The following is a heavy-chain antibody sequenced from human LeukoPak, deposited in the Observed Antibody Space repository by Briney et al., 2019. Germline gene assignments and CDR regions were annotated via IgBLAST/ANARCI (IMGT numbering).Heavy chain of an antibody. D-gene: IGHD6-19*01. V-gene: IGHV3-21*04. CDR3: ANVYASGWANYFDY. Sequence: GGSLRLSCADSGFTFSSYSMNWVRQAPGKGLEWVSSISSSSSYIYYADSVKGRFTISRDNAKNTLYLQMNSLRAEDTAVYYCANVYASGWANYFDYWGQGTLVTVSS. J-gene: IGHJ4*02. CDR2: ISSSSSYI. CDR1: GFTFSSYS.